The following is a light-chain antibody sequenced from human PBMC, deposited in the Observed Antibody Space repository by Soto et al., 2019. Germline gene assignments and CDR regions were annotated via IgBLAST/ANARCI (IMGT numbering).Light chain of an antibody. CDR3: QQYYSTPWT. V-gene: IGKV4-1*01. Sequence: DIVMTQSPDSLAVSLGERATFNCKSSQSVLYSSNNKNYLAWYQQKPGQPPKLLIYWASTRESGVPDRFTGSGSGTDFTLPINSQQAQDVAAYYCQQYYSTPWTFGQGTKVEIK. CDR2: WAS. CDR1: QSVLYSSNNKNY. J-gene: IGKJ1*01.